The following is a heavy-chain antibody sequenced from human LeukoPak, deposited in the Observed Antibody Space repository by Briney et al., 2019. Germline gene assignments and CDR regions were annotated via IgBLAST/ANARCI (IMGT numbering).Heavy chain of an antibody. CDR2: IYYSGST. Sequence: SQTLSLTCTVSGGSISSSSYYWGWIREPPGKGLEWIGSIYYSGSTYYNPSLKSRVTISVDTYKTQFSLKLSSVTAADTAVYYCARREMATTNFVYWGQGTRVTVSS. J-gene: IGHJ4*02. CDR1: GGSISSSSYY. D-gene: IGHD5-24*01. CDR3: ARREMATTNFVY. V-gene: IGHV4-39*01.